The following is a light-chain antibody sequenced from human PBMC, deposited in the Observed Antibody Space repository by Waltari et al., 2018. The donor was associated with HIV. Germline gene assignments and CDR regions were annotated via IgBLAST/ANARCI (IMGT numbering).Light chain of an antibody. CDR3: QQRSNWPRLT. Sequence: EIVLTQSPATLSLSPGERATLSCRASQSVSSYLAWYQQKPGQAPRLLIYETSNRATDIPARFSGSGSGTDFTLTISSLEPEDFAVYYCQQRSNWPRLTFGGGTKVEIK. CDR1: QSVSSY. V-gene: IGKV3-11*01. CDR2: ETS. J-gene: IGKJ4*01.